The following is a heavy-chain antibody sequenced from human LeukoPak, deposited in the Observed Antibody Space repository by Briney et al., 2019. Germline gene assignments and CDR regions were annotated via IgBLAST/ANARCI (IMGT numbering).Heavy chain of an antibody. J-gene: IGHJ3*02. CDR1: GGSFSGYY. CDR3: ARAISQGAFHI. Sequence: SETLSLTCAVYGGSFSGYYWSWIRQPPGKGLEWIGDISHSGSTNYNPSLKSRVTISVDTSKNQFSLKLRSVTAADTAVYYCARAISQGAFHIWGQGTMVTVSS. V-gene: IGHV4-34*01. D-gene: IGHD5-24*01. CDR2: ISHSGST.